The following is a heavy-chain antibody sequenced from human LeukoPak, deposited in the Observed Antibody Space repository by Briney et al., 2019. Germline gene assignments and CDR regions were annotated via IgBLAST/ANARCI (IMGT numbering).Heavy chain of an antibody. D-gene: IGHD5/OR15-5a*01. J-gene: IGHJ3*02. CDR1: GGSISSYY. CDR3: ASRLDGNVSGAFDI. Sequence: SETLSLTCTVSGGSISSYYWSWIRQPPGKGLEWIGYIYYSGSTNYNPSLKSRVTISVDTSKNQFSLKLSSVTAADTAVYYCASRLDGNVSGAFDIWGQGTMATVSS. CDR2: IYYSGST. V-gene: IGHV4-59*08.